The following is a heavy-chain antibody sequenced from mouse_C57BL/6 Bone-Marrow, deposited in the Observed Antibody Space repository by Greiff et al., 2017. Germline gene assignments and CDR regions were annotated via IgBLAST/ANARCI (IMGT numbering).Heavy chain of an antibody. Sequence: EVKVEESGGGLVQPGGSLKLSCAASGFTFSDYYMYWVRQTPEKRLEWVAYISNGGGSTYYPDTVKGRFTISRDNAKNTLYLQMIRLKSEDTAMYYCAIHGITGGYFDYWGQGTTLTVSS. V-gene: IGHV5-12*01. CDR1: GFTFSDYY. J-gene: IGHJ2*01. D-gene: IGHD1-1*01. CDR2: ISNGGGST. CDR3: AIHGITGGYFDY.